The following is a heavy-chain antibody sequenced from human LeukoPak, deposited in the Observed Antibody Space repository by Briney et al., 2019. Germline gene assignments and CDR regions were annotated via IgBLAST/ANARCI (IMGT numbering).Heavy chain of an antibody. CDR2: ISAYNGNT. CDR1: GYTFTSYG. CDR3: ARVIVVVPAADAGYFDL. Sequence: ASVKVSCKASGYTFTSYGISWVRQAPGQGLEWMGLISAYNGNTNYAQKLQGRVTMTTDTSTSTAYMELRSLRSDDTAVYYCARVIVVVPAADAGYFDLWGRGTLVTVSS. D-gene: IGHD2-2*01. V-gene: IGHV1-18*01. J-gene: IGHJ2*01.